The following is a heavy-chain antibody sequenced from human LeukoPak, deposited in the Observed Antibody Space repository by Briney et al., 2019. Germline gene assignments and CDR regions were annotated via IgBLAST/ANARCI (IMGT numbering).Heavy chain of an antibody. Sequence: ASVKVSCKASGGTFSSYAISWVRQAPGQGLEWMGWMNPNSGNTGYAQKFQGRVTMTRNTSISTAYMELSSLRSEDTAVYYCARYKRGGSYHFDYWGQGTLVTVSS. V-gene: IGHV1-8*02. J-gene: IGHJ4*02. CDR2: MNPNSGNT. CDR3: ARYKRGGSYHFDY. D-gene: IGHD1-26*01. CDR1: GGTFSSYA.